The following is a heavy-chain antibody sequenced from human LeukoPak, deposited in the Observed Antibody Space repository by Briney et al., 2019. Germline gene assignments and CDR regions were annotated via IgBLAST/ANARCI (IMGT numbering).Heavy chain of an antibody. D-gene: IGHD6-19*01. CDR3: ARVQGGGYRTADY. Sequence: GGSLRLSCAASGFTVSSNYMSWVRQAPGKGLEWVSIIYSDGSTYYADSVKGRFTISRDNSKNTLFLQMNSLRSEDTAMYYCARVQGGGYRTADYWGQGTLVTVSS. CDR2: IYSDGST. V-gene: IGHV3-66*02. CDR1: GFTVSSNY. J-gene: IGHJ4*02.